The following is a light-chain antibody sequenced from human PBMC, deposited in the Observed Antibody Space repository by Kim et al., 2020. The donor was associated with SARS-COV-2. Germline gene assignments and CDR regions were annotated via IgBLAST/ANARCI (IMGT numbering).Light chain of an antibody. CDR2: GKN. V-gene: IGLV3-19*01. Sequence: ALGQTVRITCQGDSLRSSYATGYQQKPGQAPILVIYGKNNRPSGIPDRFSGSSSGNTASLTITGTQAGDEADYYCNSRDSNDNVVFGGGTKLTVL. CDR1: SLRSSY. J-gene: IGLJ2*01. CDR3: NSRDSNDNVV.